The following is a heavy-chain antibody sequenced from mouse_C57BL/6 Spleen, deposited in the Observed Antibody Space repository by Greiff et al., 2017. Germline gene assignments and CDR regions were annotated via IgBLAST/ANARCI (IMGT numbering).Heavy chain of an antibody. CDR2: IYPENGDT. CDR1: GFNIKDDY. J-gene: IGHJ1*03. CDR3: TCYYCSSYGGPRYFDV. V-gene: IGHV14-4*01. Sequence: VQLQQSGAELVRPGASVKLSCTASGFNIKDDYMHWVKQRPEQGLEWIGWIYPENGDTEYASKFQGKATITADTSSTTAYLQLSSLTSEDTAVYYCTCYYCSSYGGPRYFDVWGTGTTVTVSS. D-gene: IGHD1-1*01.